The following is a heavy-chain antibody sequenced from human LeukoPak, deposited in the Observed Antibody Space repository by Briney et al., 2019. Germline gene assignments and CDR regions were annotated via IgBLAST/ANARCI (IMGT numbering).Heavy chain of an antibody. D-gene: IGHD2-21*02. Sequence: ASVNVSCKASGYTFTSYYMHWVRQAPGQGREWMGIINPSGGSTSYAQKFQGRVTMTRDTSTSTVYMELSSLRSEDTAVYYCARRGCGYDCYSGFDIWGHGTMVTVSS. V-gene: IGHV1-46*01. CDR3: ARRGCGYDCYSGFDI. CDR2: INPSGGST. J-gene: IGHJ3*02. CDR1: GYTFTSYY.